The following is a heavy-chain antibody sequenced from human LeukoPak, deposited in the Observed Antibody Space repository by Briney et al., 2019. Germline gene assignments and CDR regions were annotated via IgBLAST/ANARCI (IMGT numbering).Heavy chain of an antibody. V-gene: IGHV1-2*02. CDR1: GYTFTGYY. D-gene: IGHD4-17*01. Sequence: ASVKVSCKASGYTFTGYYMHWVRQAPGQGLEWMGWIIPNSGGTNYAQKFQGRVTMTRDTSISTAYMELSRLRSDDTAVYYCARVTNGDHAADYWGQGTLVTVSS. CDR3: ARVTNGDHAADY. J-gene: IGHJ4*02. CDR2: IIPNSGGT.